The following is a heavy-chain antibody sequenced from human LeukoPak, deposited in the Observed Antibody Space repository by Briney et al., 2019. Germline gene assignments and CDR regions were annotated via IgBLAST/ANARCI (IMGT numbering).Heavy chain of an antibody. D-gene: IGHD2-15*01. CDR3: ANIQVAPLRGAFDI. CDR2: ISVSGSDT. Sequence: GGSLRLSCAASGFTFSSHAMAWVRQAPGKGLYWVSSISVSGSDTYYADSVKGWFTISRDNSKNTLYMQMNSLRAEDTAVYYWANIQVAPLRGAFDIWGEGKLVTVSP. V-gene: IGHV3-23*01. CDR1: GFTFSSHA. J-gene: IGHJ3*02.